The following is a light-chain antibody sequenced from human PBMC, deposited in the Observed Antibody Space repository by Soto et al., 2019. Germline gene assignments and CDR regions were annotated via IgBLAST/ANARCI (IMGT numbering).Light chain of an antibody. CDR1: QSISSW. CDR2: KAS. Sequence: IPLTQSPSSLSASVGARVTITFRASQSISSWLAWYQQKPGKAPKLLIYKASSLESGVPSRFSGSGSGTEFTLTISSLQPDDFATYYCQQYDTYWTFGQGTKVDI. CDR3: QQYDTYWT. V-gene: IGKV1-5*03. J-gene: IGKJ1*01.